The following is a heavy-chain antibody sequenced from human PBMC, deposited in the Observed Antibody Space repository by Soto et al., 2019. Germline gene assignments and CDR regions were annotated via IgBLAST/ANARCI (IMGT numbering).Heavy chain of an antibody. CDR2: IYHSGST. J-gene: IGHJ6*02. V-gene: IGHV4-38-2*02. CDR1: GYSISSGYY. Sequence: TSETLSLTCAVSGYSISSGYYWGWIRQPPGKGLEWIGSIYHSGSTYYNPSLKSRVTISVDTSKNQFSLKLSSVTAADTAVYYCARDRNYYGSGSYSYGMDVWGQGTTVTVSS. D-gene: IGHD3-10*01. CDR3: ARDRNYYGSGSYSYGMDV.